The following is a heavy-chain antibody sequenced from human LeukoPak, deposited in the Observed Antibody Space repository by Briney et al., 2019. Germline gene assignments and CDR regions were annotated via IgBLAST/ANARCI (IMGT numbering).Heavy chain of an antibody. CDR3: AKDDG. V-gene: IGHV3-66*01. J-gene: IGHJ4*02. D-gene: IGHD5-24*01. CDR2: VYGGDTT. Sequence: PGGSLRLSCAASGFTVSSNYMTWVRQAPGKGLEWVSVVYGGDTTYYADSVKGRFTISRDNAKSSLYLQMNSLRAEDTAVYYCAKDDGWGQGTLVTVSS. CDR1: GFTVSSNY.